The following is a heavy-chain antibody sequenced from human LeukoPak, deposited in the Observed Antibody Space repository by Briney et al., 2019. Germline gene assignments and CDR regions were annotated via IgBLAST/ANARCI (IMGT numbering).Heavy chain of an antibody. CDR1: GFTFSSYS. D-gene: IGHD5-12*01. Sequence: GGFLRLSCAASGFTFSSYSMNWVRQAPGKGLEWVSSISSSSSYIYYADSVKGRFTISRDNAKNSLYLQMSSLRAEDTAVYYCASMVATSDFDYWGQGTLVTVSS. CDR3: ASMVATSDFDY. CDR2: ISSSSSYI. V-gene: IGHV3-21*01. J-gene: IGHJ4*02.